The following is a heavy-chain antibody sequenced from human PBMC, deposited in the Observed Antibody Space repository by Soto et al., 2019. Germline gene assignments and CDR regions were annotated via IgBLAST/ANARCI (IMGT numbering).Heavy chain of an antibody. CDR1: GGSISSYY. CDR3: AREDSSGYSFDY. J-gene: IGHJ4*02. Sequence: LSLTCTVSGGSISSYYWSWIRQPPGKGLEWIGYIYYSGSTNYNPSLKSRVTISVDTSKNQFPLKLSSVTAADTAVYYCAREDSSGYSFDYWGQGTLVTVSS. V-gene: IGHV4-59*01. D-gene: IGHD3-22*01. CDR2: IYYSGST.